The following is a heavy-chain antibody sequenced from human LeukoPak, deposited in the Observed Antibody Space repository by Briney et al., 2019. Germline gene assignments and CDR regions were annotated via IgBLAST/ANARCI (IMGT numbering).Heavy chain of an antibody. CDR3: ASSGYYYQTFDY. Sequence: SETLSPTCTVSGGSISSYYWSWIRQPPGKGLEWIGYIYYSGSTNYNPSLKSRVTISVDTSKNQFSLKLSSVTAADTAVYYCASSGYYYQTFDYWGQGTLVTVSS. D-gene: IGHD3-22*01. CDR2: IYYSGST. CDR1: GGSISSYY. V-gene: IGHV4-59*01. J-gene: IGHJ4*02.